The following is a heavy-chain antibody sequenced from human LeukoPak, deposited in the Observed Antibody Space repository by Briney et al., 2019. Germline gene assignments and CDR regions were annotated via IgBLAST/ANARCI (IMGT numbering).Heavy chain of an antibody. CDR2: FDPEDGET. Sequence: ASVKVSCKVSGYTLTELSMHWVRQAPGKGLEWMGGFDPEDGETIYAQKFQGRVTMTEDTSTDTAYMELSSLRSEDTAVYYCATDRGYSSSRGAFDYWGQGTLVTVFS. V-gene: IGHV1-24*01. D-gene: IGHD6-13*01. CDR3: ATDRGYSSSRGAFDY. CDR1: GYTLTELS. J-gene: IGHJ4*02.